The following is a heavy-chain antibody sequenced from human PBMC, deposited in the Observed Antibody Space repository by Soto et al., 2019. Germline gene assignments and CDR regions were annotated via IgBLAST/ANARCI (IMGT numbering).Heavy chain of an antibody. CDR3: ARAIDSSSLDNWFDP. CDR1: GYTFTGYY. Sequence: ASVKVSCKASGYTFTGYYMHWVRQAPGQGLEWMGWINPNSGGTNYAQKFQGWVTMTRDTSISTAYMELSRLRSDDTAVYYCARAIDSSSLDNWFDPWGQGTLVTVSS. V-gene: IGHV1-2*04. J-gene: IGHJ5*02. CDR2: INPNSGGT. D-gene: IGHD6-13*01.